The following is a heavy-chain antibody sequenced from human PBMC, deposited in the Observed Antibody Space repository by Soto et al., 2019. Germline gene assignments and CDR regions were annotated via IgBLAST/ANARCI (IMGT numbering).Heavy chain of an antibody. V-gene: IGHV3-66*01. CDR2: INNAGTT. J-gene: IGHJ6*02. CDR3: VRENYYYGMDV. CDR1: GFDASVNY. Sequence: EVQLVESGGTLVQPGGSLRLSCAASGFDASVNYMTWVRQGPGKGLQWVSVINNAGTTFYADSVKGRFTLSRDNSKNTLYLQMNSLRGENTAMYYCVRENYYYGMDVWGQGTAVTVSS.